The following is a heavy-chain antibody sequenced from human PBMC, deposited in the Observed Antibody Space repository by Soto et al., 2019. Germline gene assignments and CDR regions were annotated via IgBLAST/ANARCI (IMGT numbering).Heavy chain of an antibody. CDR1: GYTFTSYG. CDR3: ARGGGQQLVRGIPYNWFDP. CDR2: ISAYNGNT. D-gene: IGHD6-13*01. V-gene: IGHV1-18*01. J-gene: IGHJ5*02. Sequence: ASVKVSCKASGYTFTSYGISWVRQAPGQGLEWMGWISAYNGNTNYAQKLQGRVTMTTDTSTSTAYMELRSLRSDDTAVYYCARGGGQQLVRGIPYNWFDPWGQGTLVTVSS.